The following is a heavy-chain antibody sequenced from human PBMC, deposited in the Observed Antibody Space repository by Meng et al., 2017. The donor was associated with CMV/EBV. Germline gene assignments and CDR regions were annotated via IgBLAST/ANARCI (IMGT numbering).Heavy chain of an antibody. V-gene: IGHV3-9*01. J-gene: IGHJ4*02. CDR1: GFTFDYHA. CDR3: AKLQGSKDY. CDR2: ISWNSVSM. Sequence: SLKISCTASGFTFDYHALHWVRQAAGKGLEWVAGISWNSVSMGYADSVKGRFIISRDDAKSSLYLQMNSLRTEDTAMYFCAKLQGSKDYWGQGTLVTVSS.